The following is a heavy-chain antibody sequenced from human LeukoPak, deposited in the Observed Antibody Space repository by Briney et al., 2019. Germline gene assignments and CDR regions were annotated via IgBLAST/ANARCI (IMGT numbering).Heavy chain of an antibody. CDR1: GYTFTSYD. J-gene: IGHJ4*02. CDR3: ARSMVRPFDY. V-gene: IGHV1-69*05. D-gene: IGHD3-10*01. CDR2: IIPIFGTA. Sequence: ASVKVSCKASGYTFTSYDINWVRQATGQGLEWMGRIIPIFGTANYAQKFQGRVTITTDESTSTAYMELSSLRSEDTAVYYCARSMVRPFDYWGQGTLVTVSS.